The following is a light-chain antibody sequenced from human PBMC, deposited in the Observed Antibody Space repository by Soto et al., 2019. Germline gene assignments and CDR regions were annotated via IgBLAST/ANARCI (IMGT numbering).Light chain of an antibody. J-gene: IGKJ1*01. CDR1: QSVSIY. CDR3: QQRSNWPPKIT. CDR2: DAS. Sequence: IVLAQSPATLSLSPGERATLSCRASQSVSIYLAWYQQKPGQAPRLLIYDASNRATGIPARFSGSGSGTDFTLTISSLEPEDFAVYYCQQRSNWPPKITFGQGTKVDIK. V-gene: IGKV3-11*01.